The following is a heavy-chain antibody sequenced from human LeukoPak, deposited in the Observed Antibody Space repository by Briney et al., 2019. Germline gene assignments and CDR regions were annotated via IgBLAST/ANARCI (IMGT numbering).Heavy chain of an antibody. D-gene: IGHD5-18*01. J-gene: IGHJ4*02. CDR2: ISGYNGHT. Sequence: ASVKVSCTASGYAFSDHGVNWVRQAPGQGLEWMGWISGYNGHTSYAQKFQGRVMVTTDRSTNTAYLELRSLRSDDTAVYYCARLPNPRNTYGYNDKWGQGTLVTVSS. CDR3: ARLPNPRNTYGYNDK. CDR1: GYAFSDHG. V-gene: IGHV1-18*04.